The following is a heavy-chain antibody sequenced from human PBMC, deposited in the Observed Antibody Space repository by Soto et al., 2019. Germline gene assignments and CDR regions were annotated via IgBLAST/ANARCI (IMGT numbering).Heavy chain of an antibody. D-gene: IGHD1-26*01. CDR3: ARGPGVEGATDY. Sequence: QVQLVQSGAEVKKPGSSVKVSCKASGGTFSSYTISWVRQAPGQGLEWMGRIIPILGIANYAQKFQGRVTITADKSTSTAYMERSSLRSEDTAVYYCARGPGVEGATDYWGQGTLVTVSS. CDR1: GGTFSSYT. J-gene: IGHJ4*02. CDR2: IIPILGIA. V-gene: IGHV1-69*02.